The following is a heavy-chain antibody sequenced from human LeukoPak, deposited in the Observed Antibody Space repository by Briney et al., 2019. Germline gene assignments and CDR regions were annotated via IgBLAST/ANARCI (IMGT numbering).Heavy chain of an antibody. Sequence: ASVKVSCKVSGYTLTELSMHWVRQAPGKGLEWMGGFDPEDGETIYAQKFQGRVTMTEDTSTDTAYMELSSLRSEDTAVYYCATGGTYYYDSSGQSSDYWGQGTLVTVSS. CDR1: GYTLTELS. D-gene: IGHD3-22*01. J-gene: IGHJ4*02. CDR2: FDPEDGET. V-gene: IGHV1-24*01. CDR3: ATGGTYYYDSSGQSSDY.